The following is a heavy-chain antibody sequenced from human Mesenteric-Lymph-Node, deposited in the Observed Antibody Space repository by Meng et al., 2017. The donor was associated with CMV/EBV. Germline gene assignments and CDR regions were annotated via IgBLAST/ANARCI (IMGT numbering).Heavy chain of an antibody. CDR1: GYTFTSFS. V-gene: IGHV1-2*02. D-gene: IGHD2-2*01. Sequence: ASVKVSCKASGYTFTSFSLHWVRQAPGQGLEWMGWINPNSGDTKYAQKFQGRVTMTRDTSISTAYMELSRLRSDDTAVYYCARSRDCSSTSCYGHYYYGMDVWGQGTTVTVSS. CDR2: INPNSGDT. J-gene: IGHJ6*02. CDR3: ARSRDCSSTSCYGHYYYGMDV.